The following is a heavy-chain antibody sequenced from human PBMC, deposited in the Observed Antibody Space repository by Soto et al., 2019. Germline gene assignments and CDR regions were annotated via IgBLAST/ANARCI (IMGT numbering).Heavy chain of an antibody. D-gene: IGHD1-26*01. Sequence: GESLKISCKGSGYSFTSYWIGWVRQMPGKDLEWMGIIYPGDSDTRYSPSFQGQVTISADKSISTAYLQWSSLKASDTAMYYCARHNGVGATLDWFDPWGQGTLVTVSS. J-gene: IGHJ5*02. CDR2: IYPGDSDT. CDR1: GYSFTSYW. V-gene: IGHV5-51*01. CDR3: ARHNGVGATLDWFDP.